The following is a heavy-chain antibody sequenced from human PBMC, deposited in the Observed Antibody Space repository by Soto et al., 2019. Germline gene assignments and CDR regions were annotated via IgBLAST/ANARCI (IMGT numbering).Heavy chain of an antibody. D-gene: IGHD2-15*01. CDR2: IYHSGNT. Sequence: SETLSLTCAVSGYSISSGYYWGWIRQPTGKGLEWIGSIYHSGNTYYNPSLKSRVTISVDTSKNQFSLKMSSVSAADTAVYYCARDWGCRGGSCYYFDYWGQGNMVTVSS. J-gene: IGHJ4*02. CDR1: GYSISSGYY. CDR3: ARDWGCRGGSCYYFDY. V-gene: IGHV4-38-2*02.